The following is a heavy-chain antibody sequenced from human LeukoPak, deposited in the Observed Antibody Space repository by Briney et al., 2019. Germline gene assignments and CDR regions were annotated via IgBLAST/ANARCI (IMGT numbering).Heavy chain of an antibody. CDR3: ARDIYCSGGSCGNFDL. V-gene: IGHV3-30*02. J-gene: IGHJ2*01. Sequence: PGGSLRLSCAASGFTFSSYGMHWVRQAPGKGLEWVAFIRYDGSNKYYADSVKGRFTISRDNSKNTLYLQMNSLRAEDTAVYYCARDIYCSGGSCGNFDLWGRGTLVTVSS. CDR2: IRYDGSNK. CDR1: GFTFSSYG. D-gene: IGHD2-15*01.